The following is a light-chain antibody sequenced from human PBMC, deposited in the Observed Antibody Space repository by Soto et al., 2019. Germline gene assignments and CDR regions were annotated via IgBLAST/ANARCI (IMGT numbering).Light chain of an antibody. V-gene: IGKV3-20*01. J-gene: IGKJ5*01. CDR1: HSVSSSY. CDR3: QQYGGSPIT. Sequence: MVLTQSACTLSLSPRERATLSCRASHSVSSSYLAWYQQKPGQAPRLLIYGASSRATGIPDRFSGSGSGTDFTLTISRLEPEDFALYYCQQYGGSPITFGLGTRLEI. CDR2: GAS.